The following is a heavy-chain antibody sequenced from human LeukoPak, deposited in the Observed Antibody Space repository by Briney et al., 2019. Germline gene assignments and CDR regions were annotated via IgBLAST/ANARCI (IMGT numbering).Heavy chain of an antibody. V-gene: IGHV1-2*02. D-gene: IGHD3-10*01. Sequence: ASVKVSCKASGYTFTVYYMHWVRQAPGQGLEWMGWINPNSGGTNYAQKFQGRVTMTRDTSISTAYMELSRLRSDDTAMYYCARVVRGVIINPMGYWGQGTLVTVSS. CDR2: INPNSGGT. CDR1: GYTFTVYY. CDR3: ARVVRGVIINPMGY. J-gene: IGHJ4*02.